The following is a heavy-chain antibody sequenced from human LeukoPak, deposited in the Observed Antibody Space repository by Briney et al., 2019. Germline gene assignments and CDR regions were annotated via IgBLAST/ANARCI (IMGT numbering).Heavy chain of an antibody. CDR3: ARAQVGAPTDL. V-gene: IGHV3-74*01. CDR2: IHDDGDNI. Sequence: QPGGSLRLSCAASGFPFSSYAMYWVRQAPGKGLVWVARIHDDGDNISYADSVRGRFTISRDNAKDTLYLHMNSLRPEDTAVYYCARAQVGAPTDLWGQGTLVTVSS. CDR1: GFPFSSYA. J-gene: IGHJ5*02. D-gene: IGHD1-26*01.